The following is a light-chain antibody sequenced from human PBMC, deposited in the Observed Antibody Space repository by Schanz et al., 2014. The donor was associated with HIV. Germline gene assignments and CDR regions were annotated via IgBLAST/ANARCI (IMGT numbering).Light chain of an antibody. J-gene: IGKJ1*01. CDR1: QGISSY. CDR2: AAS. V-gene: IGKV1-8*01. CDR3: QQYYTSPPT. Sequence: AIRITQSPSSLSASTGDRVTITCRASQGISSYLAWNQQKPGKAPKLLIYAASTLQSGVPSRFSGSGSGTDFTLTISCLQSEDFATYYCQQYYTSPPTFGQGTKVEV.